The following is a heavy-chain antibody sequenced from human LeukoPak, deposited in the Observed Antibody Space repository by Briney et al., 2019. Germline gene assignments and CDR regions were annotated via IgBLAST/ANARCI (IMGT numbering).Heavy chain of an antibody. CDR2: IYYSGTT. V-gene: IGHV4-39*01. Sequence: SSETLSLTCTVSGVSISSSNYYWGWIRQPPGKGLEWIGSIYYSGTTYYNSSLKSRVIISVDTSKNQFSLKLTSVTATDTAVYYCARHEAQDFDYWGQGTLVTVSS. CDR3: ARHEAQDFDY. CDR1: GVSISSSNYY. J-gene: IGHJ4*02.